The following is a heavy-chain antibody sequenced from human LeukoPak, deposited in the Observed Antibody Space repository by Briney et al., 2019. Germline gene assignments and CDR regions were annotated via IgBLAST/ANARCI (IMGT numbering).Heavy chain of an antibody. V-gene: IGHV3-74*01. Sequence: PGGSLRPSCAASGFTFSSYWMSWVRQAPGKGLVWVSRIDRDGSSTTYADSVKGRFTISRDNAKNTLYLQMNSLRAEDTAVYYCARGETGSYGGSYQTVGYWGQGTLVTVSS. CDR1: GFTFSSYW. D-gene: IGHD1-26*01. J-gene: IGHJ4*02. CDR2: IDRDGSST. CDR3: ARGETGSYGGSYQTVGY.